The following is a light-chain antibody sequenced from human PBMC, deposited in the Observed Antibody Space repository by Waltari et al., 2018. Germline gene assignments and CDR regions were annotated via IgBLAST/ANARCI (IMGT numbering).Light chain of an antibody. Sequence: EIVLTQSPGTLSLSPGEGATISCRASPYGSSKHLAWYQQKPGRAPRLLIFAASSRATGVPDRFSGSGSGTDFTLTISRLDPEDFAVYYCQQYGNSPSTFGPGTKIEIK. CDR2: AAS. J-gene: IGKJ1*01. CDR1: PYGSSKH. CDR3: QQYGNSPST. V-gene: IGKV3-20*01.